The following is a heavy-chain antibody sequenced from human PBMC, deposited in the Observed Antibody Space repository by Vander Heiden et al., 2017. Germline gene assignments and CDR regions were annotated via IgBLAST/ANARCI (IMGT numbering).Heavy chain of an antibody. CDR3: ARDWGGSGSFTHYYYYYGMDV. D-gene: IGHD3-10*01. CDR1: GFTFRSYW. CDR2: IKQDGSEK. Sequence: EVQLVESGGGLVQPGGSLRLSCAASGFTFRSYWMSWVRQAPGKGREWVANIKQDGSEKYYVDSVKGRFTIARDNAKNSLYLQMNSLRAEDTAVYYCARDWGGSGSFTHYYYYYGMDVWGQGTTVTVSS. V-gene: IGHV3-7*01. J-gene: IGHJ6*02.